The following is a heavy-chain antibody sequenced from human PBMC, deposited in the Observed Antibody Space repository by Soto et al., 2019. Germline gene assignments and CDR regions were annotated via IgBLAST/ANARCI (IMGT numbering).Heavy chain of an antibody. CDR1: GGSISSGGYY. J-gene: IGHJ4*02. CDR2: IYYSGST. D-gene: IGHD2-15*01. Sequence: SETLSLTCTVSGGSISSGGYYWSWIRQHPGKGLEWIGYIYYSGSTYYNPSLKSRVTISVDTSKNQFSLKLSSVTAADTAVYYCARADLVLGYCSGGSCQNTYFDYWGQGTLVTVSS. V-gene: IGHV4-31*03. CDR3: ARADLVLGYCSGGSCQNTYFDY.